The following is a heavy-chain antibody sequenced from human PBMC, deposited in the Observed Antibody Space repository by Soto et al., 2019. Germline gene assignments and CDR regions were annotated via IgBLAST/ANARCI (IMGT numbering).Heavy chain of an antibody. Sequence: ASVKVSCKASGYIFTGYHIHWVRQAPGRGLEWMGWINPNSGDTEYAQNFQGRVTMTRDTSFNLVYMEMSGLMSDDTAVYYCARDTRGTRGFDEMDIWGQGTTVSVSS. CDR1: GYIFTGYH. V-gene: IGHV1-2*02. J-gene: IGHJ6*02. D-gene: IGHD3-9*01. CDR2: INPNSGDT. CDR3: ARDTRGTRGFDEMDI.